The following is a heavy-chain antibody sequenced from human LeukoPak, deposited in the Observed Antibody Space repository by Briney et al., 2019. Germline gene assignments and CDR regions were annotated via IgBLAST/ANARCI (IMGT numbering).Heavy chain of an antibody. Sequence: PSEALSLTRTVSGGSLSISSYYWGWIRQPPGKGLEWIGSIYYSGSTYYNPSLKSRVTIAVYTSKHQFPLKLSSVAAADTAVYYCARGPGLGFDYWGQGTLVTVSS. D-gene: IGHD6-19*01. J-gene: IGHJ4*02. V-gene: IGHV4-39*01. CDR1: GGSLSISSYY. CDR3: ARGPGLGFDY. CDR2: IYYSGST.